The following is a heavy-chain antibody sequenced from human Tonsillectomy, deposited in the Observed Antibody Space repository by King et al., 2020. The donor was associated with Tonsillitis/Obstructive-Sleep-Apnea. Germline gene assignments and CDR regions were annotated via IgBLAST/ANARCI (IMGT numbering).Heavy chain of an antibody. V-gene: IGHV1-69*10. CDR3: ARSPKQWLVLPTFDY. CDR2: IIPILGIA. D-gene: IGHD6-19*01. J-gene: IGHJ4*02. CDR1: GGTFSSYA. Sequence: VQLVESGAEVKKPGSSVKVSCKASGGTFSSYAISWVRQAPGQGLEWMGGIIPILGIANYAQKFQGRVTITADKSTSTAYMELSSLRSEDTAVYYCARSPKQWLVLPTFDYWGQGTLVTVSS.